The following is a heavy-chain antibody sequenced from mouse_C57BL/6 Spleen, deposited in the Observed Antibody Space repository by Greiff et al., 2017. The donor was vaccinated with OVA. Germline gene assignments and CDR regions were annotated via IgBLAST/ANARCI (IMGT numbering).Heavy chain of an antibody. V-gene: IGHV5-9*01. Sequence: EVKLMESGGGLVKPGGSLKLSCAASGFTFSSYTMSWVRQTPEKRLEWVATISGGGGNTYYPDSVKGRFTISRDNAKNTLYLQMSSLRSEDTALYYCARHEAMVTTRGAMDYWGQGTSVTVSS. J-gene: IGHJ4*01. CDR2: ISGGGGNT. D-gene: IGHD2-2*01. CDR1: GFTFSSYT. CDR3: ARHEAMVTTRGAMDY.